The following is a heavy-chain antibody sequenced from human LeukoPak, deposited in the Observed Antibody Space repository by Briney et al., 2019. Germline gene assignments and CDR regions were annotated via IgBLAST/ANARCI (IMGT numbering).Heavy chain of an antibody. Sequence: GGSLRLSCTASGFSFSRYSMNWVRQAPGKGLEWISYISSDGSTIYYADSVKGRFTISRDNSKNTLYLQMNSLRAEDTAVYYCAKTDFGDCYGYWGQGTLVTVSS. V-gene: IGHV3-48*01. CDR1: GFSFSRYS. CDR3: AKTDFGDCYGY. J-gene: IGHJ4*02. D-gene: IGHD2-21*02. CDR2: ISSDGSTI.